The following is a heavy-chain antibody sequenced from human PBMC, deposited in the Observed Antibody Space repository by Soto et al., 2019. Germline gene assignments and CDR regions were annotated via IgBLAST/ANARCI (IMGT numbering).Heavy chain of an antibody. CDR2: IYHSGSF. V-gene: IGHV4-30-2*01. CDR3: ATYRKFFQI. CDR1: SGSISSAGYS. Sequence: SETLSLTCDVSSGSISSAGYSWNWIRQPPGEGLEWIGYIYHSGSFLHNPSLKHRVTISLDRSKNHFFLNLTSVTAADTAVYYCATYRKFFQIWGQGTKVTVSS. J-gene: IGHJ3*02.